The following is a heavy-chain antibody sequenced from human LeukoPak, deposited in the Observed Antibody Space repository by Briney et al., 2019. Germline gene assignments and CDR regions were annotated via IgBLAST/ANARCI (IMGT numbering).Heavy chain of an antibody. V-gene: IGHV5-10-1*01. J-gene: IGHJ3*01. D-gene: IGHD3-22*01. Sequence: GESLRISCQTSGYTFIHYWISWVRQVPGKGLEWMGRIDPSDSYTNYGPPFQGHITISADRSLNTSYLRWSGLKASDTAMYFCARHGPTYFYDSRGVFDVWGRGTMVIVSS. CDR2: IDPSDSYT. CDR1: GYTFIHYW. CDR3: ARHGPTYFYDSRGVFDV.